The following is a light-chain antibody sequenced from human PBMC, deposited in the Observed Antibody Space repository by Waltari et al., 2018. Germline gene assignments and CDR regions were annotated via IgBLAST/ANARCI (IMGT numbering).Light chain of an antibody. CDR3: QRYPAAPYT. J-gene: IGKJ2*01. CDR2: GAS. Sequence: DIQMTQSPSSLSASVGDTVTITCRASQGVASYLAWYQQKPGQPPKVLVYGASILQSGVPGRFRGSGSGTDFSLTINGLHAEDVATYYCQRYPAAPYTFGLGTKVEIK. CDR1: QGVASY. V-gene: IGKV1-27*01.